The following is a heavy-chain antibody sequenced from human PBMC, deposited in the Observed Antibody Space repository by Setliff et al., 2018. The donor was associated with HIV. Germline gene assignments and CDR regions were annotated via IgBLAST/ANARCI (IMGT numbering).Heavy chain of an antibody. V-gene: IGHV3-43D*04. CDR3: AKESGSYYFDS. CDR1: GFTFDDYT. D-gene: IGHD1-26*01. Sequence: PGGSLRLSCAASGFTFDDYTMHWVRQAPGKGLEWISLISWNGGSKDYAESVKGRFTISRDNSKNSLYLQMNSLGAEDTALYYCAKESGSYYFDSWGQGTPVTVSS. J-gene: IGHJ4*02. CDR2: ISWNGGSK.